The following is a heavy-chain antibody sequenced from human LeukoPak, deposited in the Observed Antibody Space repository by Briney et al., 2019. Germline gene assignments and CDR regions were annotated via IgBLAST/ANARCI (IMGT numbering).Heavy chain of an antibody. CDR2: INPNSGGT. CDR3: ARGRYNWNDGYYYYMDV. J-gene: IGHJ6*03. D-gene: IGHD1-1*01. V-gene: IGHV1-2*02. CDR1: GYTFTGYY. Sequence: ASVKVSCKASGYTFTGYYMHWVRQAPGQGLEWMGWINPNSGGTNNAHKFQGRVTMTRDTSIPTAYMELSRLRSDDTAVYYCARGRYNWNDGYYYYMDVWGKGTTVTISS.